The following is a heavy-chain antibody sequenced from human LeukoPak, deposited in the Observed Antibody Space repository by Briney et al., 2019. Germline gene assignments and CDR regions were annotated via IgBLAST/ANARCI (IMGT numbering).Heavy chain of an antibody. D-gene: IGHD3-10*01. V-gene: IGHV1-2*06. J-gene: IGHJ5*02. Sequence: ASVKVSCKASGYISTGNYIHWVRQAPGQGLEWIGRINPITGITNYAQKFQGRVTMTRDTSITTAYMELSRLTSDDTAVFYCAREVGYSTSYYGRFDPWGQGTLVIVSS. CDR2: INPITGIT. CDR3: AREVGYSTSYYGRFDP. CDR1: GYISTGNY.